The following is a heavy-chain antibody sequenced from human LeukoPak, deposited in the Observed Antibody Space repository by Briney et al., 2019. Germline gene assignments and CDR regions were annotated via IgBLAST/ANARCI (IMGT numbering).Heavy chain of an antibody. CDR1: GGSISSSSYY. V-gene: IGHV4-39*01. Sequence: PSETLSLTCTVSGGSISSSSYYWGWIRQPPGKGLEWIGSIYYSGSTYYNPSLKSRVTISVDTPKNQFSLKLSSVTAADTAVYYCARLCGGDCYSLFDYWGQGTLVTVSS. D-gene: IGHD2-21*01. CDR3: ARLCGGDCYSLFDY. CDR2: IYYSGST. J-gene: IGHJ4*02.